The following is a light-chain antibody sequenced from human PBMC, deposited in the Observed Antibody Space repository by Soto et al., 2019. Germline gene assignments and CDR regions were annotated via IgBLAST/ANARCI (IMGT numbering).Light chain of an antibody. J-gene: IGKJ4*01. CDR3: QQYDNLPLT. CDR2: DAS. Sequence: DIQMTQSPSSLSASVGDRVTITCQASQDISNYLNWYQQKPGKAPKLLIYDASNLEAGVPSRFSASGSGTDFTFTISSLQPEDIATYYCQQYDNLPLTFGGGTKVDI. V-gene: IGKV1-33*01. CDR1: QDISNY.